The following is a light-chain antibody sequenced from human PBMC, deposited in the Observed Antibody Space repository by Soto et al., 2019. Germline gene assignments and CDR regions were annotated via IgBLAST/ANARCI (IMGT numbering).Light chain of an antibody. Sequence: DIQMTQSPSTLSASVGDRVTISCRASQSITSWLAWYQQKPGKAPKLLIYDASSLESGVPSRFSGGGSGTDFTLTISSLQPEDFGTYYCQQSYTSPVTFGGGTKVDIK. CDR3: QQSYTSPVT. V-gene: IGKV1-5*01. J-gene: IGKJ4*01. CDR1: QSITSW. CDR2: DAS.